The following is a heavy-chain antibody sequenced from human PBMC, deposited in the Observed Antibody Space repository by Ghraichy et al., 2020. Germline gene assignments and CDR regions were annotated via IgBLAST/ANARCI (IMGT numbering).Heavy chain of an antibody. V-gene: IGHV3-48*02. Sequence: GGSLRLSCAASGFTFSSYSMNWFRQAPGKGLEWVSYISSSSSTIYYADSVKGRFTISRDNAKNSLYLQMNSLRDEDPAVYYCARDSADDDIWTGEDYYCMAVWGQGTTLTVSS. D-gene: IGHD3-9*01. CDR3: ARDSADDDIWTGEDYYCMAV. J-gene: IGHJ6*02. CDR1: GFTFSSYS. CDR2: ISSSSSTI.